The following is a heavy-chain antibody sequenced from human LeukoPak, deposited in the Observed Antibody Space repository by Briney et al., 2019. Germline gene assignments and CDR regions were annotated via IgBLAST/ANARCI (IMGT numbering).Heavy chain of an antibody. CDR2: ISGSGGST. CDR3: AKSYCSSTSCPRDY. Sequence: AGGSLSLSFAASGFTFSSYAMSWVRQAPGKGLEWVSAISGSGGSTYYADSVKGRFTISRDNSKNTLYLQMNSLRAEDTAVYYCAKSYCSSTSCPRDYWGQGTLVTVSS. D-gene: IGHD2-2*01. J-gene: IGHJ4*02. V-gene: IGHV3-23*01. CDR1: GFTFSSYA.